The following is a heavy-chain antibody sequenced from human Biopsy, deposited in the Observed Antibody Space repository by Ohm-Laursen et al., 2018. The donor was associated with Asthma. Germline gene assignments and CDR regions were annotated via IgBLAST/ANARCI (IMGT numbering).Heavy chain of an antibody. D-gene: IGHD3-22*01. CDR3: ARQSGQDYGDSSGFDI. Sequence: SLRLSCAASGFVFSKCGMHWVRQGPGKGLEWVALVTRDGHNKYYEDSMKGRFTISRDNSRNRLYLQINRLTVEDSAVYFCARQSGQDYGDSSGFDIWGQGTKVAVSS. J-gene: IGHJ3*02. V-gene: IGHV3-30*03. CDR1: GFVFSKCG. CDR2: VTRDGHNK.